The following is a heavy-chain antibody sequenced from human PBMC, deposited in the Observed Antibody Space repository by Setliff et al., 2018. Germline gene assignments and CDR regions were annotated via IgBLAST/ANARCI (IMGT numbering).Heavy chain of an antibody. Sequence: SETLSLTCAVYGGSFSGYYWSWIRQPPGKGLEWIGEINHSGSTNYNPSLKSRVTISVDTSKNQFSLKLSSVTAADTAVYYCVMGSGALGPNWGQGTLVTVSS. J-gene: IGHJ4*02. V-gene: IGHV4-34*01. CDR1: GGSFSGYY. CDR3: VMGSGALGPN. D-gene: IGHD3-10*01. CDR2: INHSGST.